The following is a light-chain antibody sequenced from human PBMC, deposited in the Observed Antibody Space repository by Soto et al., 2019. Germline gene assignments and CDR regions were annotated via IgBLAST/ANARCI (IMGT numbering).Light chain of an antibody. CDR2: GAS. CDR1: QSVSSN. J-gene: IGKJ4*01. V-gene: IGKV3-15*01. Sequence: EVVMTQSPATLSLSPGERATLSCRASQSVSSNLAWYQQKPGQAPRLLIYGASTRATVIPARFSGSGSGTEFTLSISGLQSEDFAVYYCQQYENWPGFGGGTKVDIK. CDR3: QQYENWPG.